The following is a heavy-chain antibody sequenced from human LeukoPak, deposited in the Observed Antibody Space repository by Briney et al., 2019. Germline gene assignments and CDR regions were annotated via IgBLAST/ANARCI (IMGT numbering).Heavy chain of an antibody. V-gene: IGHV4-59*01. J-gene: IGHJ3*02. CDR2: IYYSGNT. D-gene: IGHD5-18*01. CDR1: GGSISSYY. CDR3: AKPRYSYGYGSAFDI. Sequence: SETLSLTCTVSGGSISSYYWSWIRQPPGKGLEWIGYIYYSGNTNYNPSLTSRVTISVDTSKNQFSLKLNSVTAADTAVYYCAKPRYSYGYGSAFDIWGQGTMVTVSS.